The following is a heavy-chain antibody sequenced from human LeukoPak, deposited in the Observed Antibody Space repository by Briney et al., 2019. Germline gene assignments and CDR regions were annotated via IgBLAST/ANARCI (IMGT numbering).Heavy chain of an antibody. D-gene: IGHD3-10*01. CDR3: ARAPSYYGSGSYYSGI. Sequence: SVKVSCKASGGTFSSYAISLVRQAPGQGLEWMGGIIPIFGTANYAQKFQGRVTITTDESTSTAYMELSSLRSEDTAVYYCARAPSYYGSGSYYSGIWGQGTMVTVSS. CDR1: GGTFSSYA. J-gene: IGHJ3*02. CDR2: IIPIFGTA. V-gene: IGHV1-69*05.